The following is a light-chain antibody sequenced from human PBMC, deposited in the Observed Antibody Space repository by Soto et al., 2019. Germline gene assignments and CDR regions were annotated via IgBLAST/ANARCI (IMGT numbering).Light chain of an antibody. CDR1: QSVSSN. CDR2: GAS. V-gene: IGKV3-15*01. CDR3: QQYNNWPPT. J-gene: IGKJ1*01. Sequence: EIVMSQSPATLSVSPGGRPSLPCRASQSVSSNLAWYQQKPGQAPRLLIYGASTRATGIPARFSGGGSGTEFTLTISSLQSEDFAVYYCQQYNNWPPTFGQGTKVDIK.